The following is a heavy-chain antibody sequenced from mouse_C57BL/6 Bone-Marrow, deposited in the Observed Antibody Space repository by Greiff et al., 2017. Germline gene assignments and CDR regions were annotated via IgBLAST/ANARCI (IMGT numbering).Heavy chain of an antibody. CDR3: ARSTVVRTRAMDY. J-gene: IGHJ4*01. Sequence: VHVKQSGAELVKPGASVKLSCTASGFNIKDYYMHWVKQRTEQGLEWIGRIDPEDGETKYAPKFQGKATITADTSSNTAYLQLSSLTSEDTAVYYCARSTVVRTRAMDYWGQGTSVTVSS. D-gene: IGHD1-1*01. CDR2: IDPEDGET. CDR1: GFNIKDYY. V-gene: IGHV14-2*01.